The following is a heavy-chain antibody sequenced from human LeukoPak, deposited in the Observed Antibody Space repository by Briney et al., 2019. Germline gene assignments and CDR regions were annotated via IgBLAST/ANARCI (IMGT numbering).Heavy chain of an antibody. V-gene: IGHV3-23*01. CDR3: AKVRSLGSTVTTAFEI. Sequence: GGSLRLSCAASGFTFSSYAMTWVRQAPGKGLEWLSASSSSGDNTYYADSVKGRFTISRDNSKTTLYLQMNSLRAEDTALYYCAKVRSLGSTVTTAFEIWGQGTMVTVSS. CDR1: GFTFSSYA. D-gene: IGHD4-17*01. J-gene: IGHJ3*02. CDR2: SSSSGDNT.